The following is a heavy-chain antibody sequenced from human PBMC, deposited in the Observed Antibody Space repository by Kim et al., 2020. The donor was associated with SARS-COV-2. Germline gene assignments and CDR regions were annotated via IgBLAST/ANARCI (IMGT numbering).Heavy chain of an antibody. CDR3: VRGTVDWSGFDY. D-gene: IGHD3-9*01. CDR2: INSDGSDT. Sequence: GGSLRPSCAASGFTFTNHWMYWVRQAPGKGLVWVSRINSDGSDTNYADSAKGRFTISRDNSKNTLYLQMNSLRAEDSAVYYCVRGTVDWSGFDYWGQGTRVTVSS. J-gene: IGHJ4*02. V-gene: IGHV3-74*01. CDR1: GFTFTNHW.